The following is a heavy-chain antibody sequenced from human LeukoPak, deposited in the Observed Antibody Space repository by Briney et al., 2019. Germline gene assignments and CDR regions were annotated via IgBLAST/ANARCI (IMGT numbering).Heavy chain of an antibody. D-gene: IGHD6-19*01. CDR1: GGTISSSNW. CDR3: ARRRSGIAVAGARYFDL. Sequence: SETLSLTCAVSGGTISSSNWWSWVRQPPGKGLEWIGEIYHSGSTNYNPSLKSRVTVSLDTSKNQFSLKLSSVTAADTAVYYCARRRSGIAVAGARYFDLWGRGTLVTVSS. CDR2: IYHSGST. J-gene: IGHJ2*01. V-gene: IGHV4-4*02.